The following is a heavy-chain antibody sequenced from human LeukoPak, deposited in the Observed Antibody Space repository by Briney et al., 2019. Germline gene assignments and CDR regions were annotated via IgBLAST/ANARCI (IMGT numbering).Heavy chain of an antibody. J-gene: IGHJ4*02. D-gene: IGHD6-13*01. CDR1: GFSFSKYG. V-gene: IGHV3-30*18. Sequence: PGKSLRLSCAPSGFSFSKYGMHWVRQAPGKGLEWVAVISYDGSNKYYAESVKGRFTISRDNSKNTVYLQMNSLRAEDTAVYYCAKAVIAAAGTGFLDCWGQGTLVIVSS. CDR2: ISYDGSNK. CDR3: AKAVIAAAGTGFLDC.